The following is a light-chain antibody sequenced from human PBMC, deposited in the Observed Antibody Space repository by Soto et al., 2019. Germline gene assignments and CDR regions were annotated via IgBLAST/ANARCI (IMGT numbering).Light chain of an antibody. CDR3: CTYAGSFHK. Sequence: SALTQPRSVSGSPGQAVTISCTGTNSDVGNYNFVSWYQHHPGKAPKLMIYDVTKRPSGVPDRFSGSKSGNTASLTISGLQPEDEADYYCCTYAGSFHKFGGGTQLTVL. CDR2: DVT. V-gene: IGLV2-11*01. J-gene: IGLJ3*02. CDR1: NSDVGNYNF.